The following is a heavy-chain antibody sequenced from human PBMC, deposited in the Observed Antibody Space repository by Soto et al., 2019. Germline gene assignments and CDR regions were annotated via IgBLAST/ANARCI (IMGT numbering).Heavy chain of an antibody. CDR3: AKFRSIAAAGSPYYYYGMDV. CDR2: ISGSGGSA. Sequence: LRLSCAASGFTFSSYAMSWVRQAPGKGLEWVSAISGSGGSAYYADSVKGRFTISRDNSKNTLYLQMNSLRAEDTAVYYCAKFRSIAAAGSPYYYYGMDVWGQGTTVTVSS. CDR1: GFTFSSYA. V-gene: IGHV3-23*01. J-gene: IGHJ6*02. D-gene: IGHD6-13*01.